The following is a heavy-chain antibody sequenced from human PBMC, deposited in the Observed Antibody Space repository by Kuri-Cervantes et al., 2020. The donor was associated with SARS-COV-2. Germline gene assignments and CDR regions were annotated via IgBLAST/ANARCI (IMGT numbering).Heavy chain of an antibody. V-gene: IGHV4-59*01. J-gene: IGHJ4*02. CDR1: DGPTRTYY. CDR3: ARGGGPDY. Sequence: SEILSLTCTVLDGPTRTYYWSWTRRPPGKGREWIGYIYYRGRTNYNPSLKSRVTISVDTTNNQFSLNLNSVTAADTAVYYCARGGGPDYWGQRTLVTVSS. CDR2: IYYRGRT. D-gene: IGHD3-16*01.